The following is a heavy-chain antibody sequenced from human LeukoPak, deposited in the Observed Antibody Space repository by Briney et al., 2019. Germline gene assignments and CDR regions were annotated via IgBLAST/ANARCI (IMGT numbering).Heavy chain of an antibody. CDR1: GDSISSYY. CDR2: INHSGST. CDR3: ARRRNYYDSSGYSDY. D-gene: IGHD3-22*01. V-gene: IGHV4-34*01. J-gene: IGHJ4*02. Sequence: PSETLSLTCTVSGDSISSYYWSWIRQPPGKGLEWIGEINHSGSTNYNPSLKSRVTISVDTSKNQFSLKLSSVTAADTAVYYCARRRNYYDSSGYSDYWGQGTLVTVSS.